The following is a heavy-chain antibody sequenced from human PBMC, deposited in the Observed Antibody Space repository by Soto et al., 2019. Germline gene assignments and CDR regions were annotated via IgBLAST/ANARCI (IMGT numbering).Heavy chain of an antibody. D-gene: IGHD5-12*01. CDR3: AAGGGLPRYY. CDR1: GGSISSGGYS. CDR2: FYHSGST. J-gene: IGHJ4*02. Sequence: QLQLQESGSGLVKPSQTLSLTCAVSGGSISSGGYSWSWIRQPPGKGLEWIGYFYHSGSTYYNPSLKSRVTISVERSKTQFSLKLSSVPAADTAVYYCAAGGGLPRYYWGQGTLVTVSS. V-gene: IGHV4-30-2*01.